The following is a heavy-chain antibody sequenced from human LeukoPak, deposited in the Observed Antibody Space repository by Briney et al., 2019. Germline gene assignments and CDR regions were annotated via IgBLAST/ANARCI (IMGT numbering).Heavy chain of an antibody. J-gene: IGHJ3*02. CDR1: GGSISSGDYY. V-gene: IGHV4-30-4*01. D-gene: IGHD3-10*01. CDR2: IYYSGST. Sequence: SETLSLTCTVSGGSISSGDYYWSWIRQPPGKGLEWIGYIYYSGSTYYNPSLKSRVTISVDTSKNQFSLKLSSVTAADTAVYYCASRTMVRGVNAFDIWGQGTMVTVSS. CDR3: ASRTMVRGVNAFDI.